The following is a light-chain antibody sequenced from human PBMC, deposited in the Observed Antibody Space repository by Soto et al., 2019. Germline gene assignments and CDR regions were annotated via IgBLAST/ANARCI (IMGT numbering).Light chain of an antibody. CDR1: QSIFDRSYDKKY. CDR2: AAS. Sequence: DIGMTQCPDFMAVSLGERATMNCKSSQSIFDRSYDKKYLNWHQQKPGKAPKXRIYAASSLQGGVPSRLSGSGSGTDFTLTISSMQPEDFATYYCQQSYSTPITFGQGTRL. V-gene: IGKV1-39*01. J-gene: IGKJ5*01. CDR3: QQSYSTPIT.